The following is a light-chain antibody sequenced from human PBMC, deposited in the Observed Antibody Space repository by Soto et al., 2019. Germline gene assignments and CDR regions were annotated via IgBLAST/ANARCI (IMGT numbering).Light chain of an antibody. CDR1: QSVSSR. CDR2: GAS. J-gene: IGKJ5*01. V-gene: IGKV3-20*01. CDR3: QHYVERSPIT. Sequence: EIVMTQSPGTLSLSPGERATLSCRASQSVSSRLAWYQQKPGQAPRLLISGASSRATGIPDRFSGNGSGTDLTLTISRLEPEDFALYYCQHYVERSPITFGQGTRLEIK.